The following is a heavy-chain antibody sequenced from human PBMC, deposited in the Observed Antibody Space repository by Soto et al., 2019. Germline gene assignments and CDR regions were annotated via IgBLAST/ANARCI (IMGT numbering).Heavy chain of an antibody. CDR1: GGTFSSYA. D-gene: IGHD5-12*01. J-gene: IGHJ6*02. CDR3: ARDRRVVATGLYYYCYGMDV. V-gene: IGHV1-69*13. CDR2: IIPIFGTA. Sequence: SVKVSCKASGGTFSSYAISWVRRAPGQGLEWMGGIIPIFGTANYAQKFQGRVTITADESTSTAYMELSSLRSEDTAVYYCARDRRVVATGLYYYCYGMDVWGQGTTVTVSS.